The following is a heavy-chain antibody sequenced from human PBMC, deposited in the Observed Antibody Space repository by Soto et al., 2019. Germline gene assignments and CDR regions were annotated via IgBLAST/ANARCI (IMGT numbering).Heavy chain of an antibody. CDR1: GGSISSGGYY. D-gene: IGHD5-12*01. CDR2: SYYSGST. CDR3: ARDGSGYASFDY. J-gene: IGHJ4*02. Sequence: QVQLQESGPGLVKPSQTLSLTCTVSGGSISSGGYYWSWIRQHPGKGLEWIGYSYYSGSTYYNPSLPSRVTISLDTSKTQFSRKLSSVTAADAAVYYCARDGSGYASFDYWGQGTLVTVSS. V-gene: IGHV4-31*03.